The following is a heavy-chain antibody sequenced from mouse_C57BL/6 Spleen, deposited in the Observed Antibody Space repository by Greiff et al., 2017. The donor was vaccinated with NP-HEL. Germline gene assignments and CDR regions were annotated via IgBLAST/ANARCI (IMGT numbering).Heavy chain of an antibody. CDR3: ARGYGSRAMDY. Sequence: VHLVESGPELVKPGASVKISCKASGYAFSSSWMNWVKQRPGKGLEWIGRIYPGDGDTNYNGKFKGKATLTADKSSSTAYMQLSSLTSEDSAVYFCARGYGSRAMDYWGQGTSVTVSS. D-gene: IGHD1-1*01. J-gene: IGHJ4*01. CDR2: IYPGDGDT. V-gene: IGHV1-82*01. CDR1: GYAFSSSW.